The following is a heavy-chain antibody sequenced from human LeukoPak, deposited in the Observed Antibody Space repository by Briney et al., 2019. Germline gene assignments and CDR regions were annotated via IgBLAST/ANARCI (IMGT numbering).Heavy chain of an antibody. CDR2: IYYSGST. Sequence: PSETLSLTCTVSGGSISSGGYYWSWIRQHPGKGLEWIGYIYYSGSTYYNPSLKSRVTISVDTSKNQFSLKLSSVTAADTAVYYCAREVPYYYYMDVWGKGTTVTVSS. J-gene: IGHJ6*03. CDR3: AREVPYYYYMDV. V-gene: IGHV4-31*03. CDR1: GGSISSGGYY.